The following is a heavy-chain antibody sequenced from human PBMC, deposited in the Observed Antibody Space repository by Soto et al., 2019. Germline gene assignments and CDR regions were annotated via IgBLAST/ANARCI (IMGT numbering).Heavy chain of an antibody. CDR1: GGSISSSHW. CDR2: IYHSGST. CDR3: VRDADETAIVPAPWLV. D-gene: IGHD2-21*02. V-gene: IGHV4-4*02. J-gene: IGHJ6*02. Sequence: PSETLSLTCAVSGGSISSSHWWGWVCQAPGKGLEWIGEIYHSGSTNYNPSLKSRITMSVDKSKNQFSVNLSSVTAADTAVYYCVRDADETAIVPAPWLVWGRGTMVTVSS.